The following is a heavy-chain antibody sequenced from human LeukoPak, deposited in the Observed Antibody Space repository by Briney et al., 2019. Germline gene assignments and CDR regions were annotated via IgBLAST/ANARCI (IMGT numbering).Heavy chain of an antibody. CDR1: GNSFGDYY. D-gene: IGHD3-10*01. CDR3: ATSYDYYGSGSLYY. V-gene: IGHV4-4*07. CDR2: IYTSGST. J-gene: IGHJ4*02. Sequence: SETLSLTCTVSGNSFGDYYWSWIRQPAGKGLEWIGRIYTSGSTTYNPSLKSRVTMSVDTSKSQFSLNLMSVTAADTAVYYCATSYDYYGSGSLYYWGQGTLVTVSS.